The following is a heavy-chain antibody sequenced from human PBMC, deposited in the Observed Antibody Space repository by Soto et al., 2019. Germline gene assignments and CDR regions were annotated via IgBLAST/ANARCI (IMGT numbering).Heavy chain of an antibody. V-gene: IGHV3-48*03. CDR1: GFTFSDYE. D-gene: IGHD3-16*01. Sequence: GGSRRLSCAASGFTFSDYEMNWVRQAPGKGLEWIAYIRLSGTTIYYAASVKGRFTISRDNARNSLFLQMNSLRAEDSAVYYCALLSCTYGGLMGTTNFDXWGQGTTVTVSX. CDR3: ALLSCTYGGLMGTTNFDX. J-gene: IGHJ5*02. CDR2: IRLSGTTI.